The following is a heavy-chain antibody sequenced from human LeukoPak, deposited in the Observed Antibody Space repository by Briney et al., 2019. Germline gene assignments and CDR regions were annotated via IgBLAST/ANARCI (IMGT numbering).Heavy chain of an antibody. V-gene: IGHV3-23*01. Sequence: GGTLRLSCAVSGITLTNYGMSWVRQPPGKGLEWVAGIDDSGGGTNYADPVKGRFTVSRNNPKNTLYLQINTLGAEDTPVYFCAKPVVVIRVILDGFHKEVQYFDSWGQGAQAIVS. CDR1: GITLTNYG. D-gene: IGHD3-10*01. J-gene: IGHJ4*02. CDR2: IDDSGGGT. CDR3: AKPVVVIRVILDGFHKEVQYFDS.